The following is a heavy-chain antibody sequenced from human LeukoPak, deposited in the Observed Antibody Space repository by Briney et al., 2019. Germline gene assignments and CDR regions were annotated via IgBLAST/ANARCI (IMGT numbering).Heavy chain of an antibody. CDR2: IYPGDFRI. CDR1: GYSFTIYW. J-gene: IGHJ5*02. CDR3: ACRDLTSTWSFP. Sequence: GESLKISCQGFGYSFTIYWIGWVRQMPGKGMEWMGVIYPGDFRIRYNPSFQGQVTISVDKSISTAYLQWVSLRASDSAMYYCACRDLTSTWSFPWGQGTLVTVSS. D-gene: IGHD6-13*01. V-gene: IGHV5-51*01.